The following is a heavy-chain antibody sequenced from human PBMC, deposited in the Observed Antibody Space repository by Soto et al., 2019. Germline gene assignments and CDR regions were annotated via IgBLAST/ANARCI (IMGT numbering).Heavy chain of an antibody. CDR1: GFTFSSYA. CDR3: ARVSRGIAARRPYYFDY. V-gene: IGHV3-30-3*01. D-gene: IGHD6-6*01. CDR2: ISYDGSNK. Sequence: PGGSLRLSCAASGFTFSSYAMHWVRQAPGKGLEWVAVISYDGSNKYYADSVKGRFTISRDNSKNTLYLQMNSLRAEDTAVYYCARVSRGIAARRPYYFDYWGQGTLVTVSS. J-gene: IGHJ4*02.